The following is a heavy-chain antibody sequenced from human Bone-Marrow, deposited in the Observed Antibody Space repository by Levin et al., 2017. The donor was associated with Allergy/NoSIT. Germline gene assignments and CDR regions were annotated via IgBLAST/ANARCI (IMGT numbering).Heavy chain of an antibody. CDR1: GGTFSSYA. CDR3: ARDQPLKGFPVFRAFDI. J-gene: IGHJ3*02. V-gene: IGHV1-69*13. Sequence: SVKVSCKASGGTFSSYAISWVRQAPGQGLEWMGGIIPIFGTANYAQKFQGRVTITADESTSTAYMELSSLRSEDTAVYYCARDQPLKGFPVFRAFDIWGQGTMVTVSS. CDR2: IIPIFGTA. D-gene: IGHD2/OR15-2a*01.